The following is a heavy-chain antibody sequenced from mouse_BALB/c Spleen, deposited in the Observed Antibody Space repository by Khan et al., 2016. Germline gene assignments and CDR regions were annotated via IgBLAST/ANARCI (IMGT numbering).Heavy chain of an antibody. D-gene: IGHD2-1*01. J-gene: IGHJ2*01. Sequence: QVQLKQSGAELARPGASVRMSCKASGYTFTSYTIHWVKQRPGQGLEWIGYINPTSGYTNYNQKFKDKATLTADKSSSTAYMQLSSLTSEDSAVYYCARSRRMGGNYPFDYWGQGTTLTVSS. CDR3: ARSRRMGGNYPFDY. CDR2: INPTSGYT. V-gene: IGHV1-4*01. CDR1: GYTFTSYT.